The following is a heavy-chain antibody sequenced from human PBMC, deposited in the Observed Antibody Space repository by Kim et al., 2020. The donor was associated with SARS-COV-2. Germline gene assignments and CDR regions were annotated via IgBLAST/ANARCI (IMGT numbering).Heavy chain of an antibody. CDR3: ARDASTSWYGSVNWFDP. V-gene: IGHV3-33*08. Sequence: GGSLRLSCAASGFSFSSYGMHWVRQAPGKGLEWVAVIWYDGSNKYYADSVKGRFTISRDNSKNTLFLQMNSLRAEDTALYYCARDASTSWYGSVNWFDPWGQGSLVTVCS. CDR1: GFSFSSYG. J-gene: IGHJ5*02. D-gene: IGHD6-13*01. CDR2: IWYDGSNK.